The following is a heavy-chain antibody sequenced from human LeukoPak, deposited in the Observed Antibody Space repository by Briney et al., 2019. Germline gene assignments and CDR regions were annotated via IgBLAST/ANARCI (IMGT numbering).Heavy chain of an antibody. D-gene: IGHD1-14*01. CDR3: SRKSASGNFPLYF. J-gene: IGHJ4*02. V-gene: IGHV3-23*01. CDR2: ISGSGDRT. CDR1: GFTFSSSA. Sequence: GGSLRLSCAASGFTFSSSAMNWVRQAPGKGLEWVSTISGSGDRTYYADSVKGRFTISRDNGRNTVFLQMSSLRAEDTALYYCSRKSASGNFPLYFWGQGTLVPVSS.